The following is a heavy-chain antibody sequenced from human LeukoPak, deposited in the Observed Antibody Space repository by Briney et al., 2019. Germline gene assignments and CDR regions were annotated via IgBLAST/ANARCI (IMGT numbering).Heavy chain of an antibody. J-gene: IGHJ4*02. CDR3: ARDGGGSWSGCYYFDY. CDR1: GYTFTSYA. CDR2: INTNTGNP. D-gene: IGHD3-3*01. V-gene: IGHV7-4-1*02. Sequence: ASVKVPCKASGYTFTSYAMNWVRQAPGQGLEWMGWINTNTGNPTYAQGFTGRFVFSLDTSVSTAYLQISSLKAEDTAVYYCARDGGGSWSGCYYFDYWGQGTLVTVSS.